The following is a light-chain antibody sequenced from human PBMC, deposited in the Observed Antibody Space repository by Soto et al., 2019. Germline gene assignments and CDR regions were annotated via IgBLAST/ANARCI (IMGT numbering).Light chain of an antibody. CDR1: SSDVGSYNL. V-gene: IGLV2-23*01. CDR2: EGT. J-gene: IGLJ2*01. CDR3: CSYAGSSTLI. Sequence: QSALTQPASVSGSPGQSITISCTGTSSDVGSYNLVSWYQQHPGKAPKLMIYEGTKRPSGLSNRFSGSRSGNTASLTISGLQAEDEADYYCCSYAGSSTLIFGGGTKLTV.